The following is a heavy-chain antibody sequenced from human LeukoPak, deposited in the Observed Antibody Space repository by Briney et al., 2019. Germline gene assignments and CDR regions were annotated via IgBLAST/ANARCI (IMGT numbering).Heavy chain of an antibody. CDR1: GGSISSDSYY. Sequence: SETLSLTCTVSGGSISSDSYYWGWIRQPPGKGLEWIGSIYSSGSTYYSPSLKSRVTISVDTSKNQFSLKLSSVTAADTSVYYCARGRDRHYYDSSYQIRWFYWFDPWGQGTLVTVSS. V-gene: IGHV4-39*01. J-gene: IGHJ5*02. CDR2: IYSSGST. CDR3: ARGRDRHYYDSSYQIRWFYWFDP. D-gene: IGHD3-22*01.